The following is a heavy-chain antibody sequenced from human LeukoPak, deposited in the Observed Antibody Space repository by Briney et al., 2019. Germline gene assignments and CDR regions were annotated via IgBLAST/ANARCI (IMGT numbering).Heavy chain of an antibody. CDR3: AKDKMGSYDLFDY. CDR2: ISGSGGST. D-gene: IGHD5-18*01. J-gene: IGHJ4*02. CDR1: GFTFGSYA. Sequence: GGSLRLSCAASGFTFGSYAMSWVRQAPGKGLEWVSAISGSGGSTYYADSVKGRFTISRDNSKNTLYLQMNSLRAEDTAVYYCAKDKMGSYDLFDYWGQGTLVTVSS. V-gene: IGHV3-23*01.